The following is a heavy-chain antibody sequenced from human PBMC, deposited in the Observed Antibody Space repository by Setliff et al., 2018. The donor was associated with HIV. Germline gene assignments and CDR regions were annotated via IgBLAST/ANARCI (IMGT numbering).Heavy chain of an antibody. D-gene: IGHD3-3*01. Sequence: PGGSLRLSCAASGFTFDDYGMNWVRQAPGKGLEWVSSISHGSTYIYYADPVKGRFTISRDNAKDSLYLQMNSLRVEDTAVYYCAREEPFWNGYYYTYYFDSWGQGTLVTVSS. CDR2: ISHGSTYI. J-gene: IGHJ4*02. CDR3: AREEPFWNGYYYTYYFDS. CDR1: GFTFDDYG. V-gene: IGHV3-21*01.